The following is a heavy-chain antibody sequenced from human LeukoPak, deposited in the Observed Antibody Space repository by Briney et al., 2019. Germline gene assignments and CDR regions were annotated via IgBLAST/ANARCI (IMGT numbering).Heavy chain of an antibody. CDR3: ERVEPSWYYMDV. CDR2: ISSRSSTI. Sequence: PGGSLRLSCAASGFTFSIYSMNWVRQAPGEGLEWVSYISSRSSTIYYADSVKGRFTIYRDNDKNSLYLQMNRLSAEHRDVYYCERVEPSWYYMDVWGKGTTASVSS. V-gene: IGHV3-48*04. D-gene: IGHD6-13*01. J-gene: IGHJ6*03. CDR1: GFTFSIYS.